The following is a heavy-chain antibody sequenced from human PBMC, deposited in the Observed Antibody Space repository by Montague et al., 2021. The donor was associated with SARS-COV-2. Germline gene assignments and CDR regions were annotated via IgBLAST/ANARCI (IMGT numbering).Heavy chain of an antibody. V-gene: IGHV3-13*04. CDR3: ARGGEWSSSSLPDY. CDR2: IGIGGDT. CDR1: GFTFGGYD. J-gene: IGHJ4*02. D-gene: IGHD6-6*01. Sequence: SLRLSCAAPGFTFGGYDMNWVRQAPGKGLEWVSAIGIGGDTYYLGSVKGRFIISRENAKNSLYLQMNSLRVGDKAVYYCARGGEWSSSSLPDYWGQGTLVTVSS.